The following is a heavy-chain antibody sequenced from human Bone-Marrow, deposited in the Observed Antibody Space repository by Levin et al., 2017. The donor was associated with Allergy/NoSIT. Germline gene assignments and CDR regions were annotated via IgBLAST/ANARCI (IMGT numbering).Heavy chain of an antibody. CDR3: VRSEGITGTEDLKVMDV. CDR1: GFIFSNYS. Sequence: GGSLRLSCAASGFIFSNYSLHWVRQSPGKGLEWVSSISSASSYISYADSVKGRFTISRDNAKNSLSLQMNSLRAEDTAVYYCVRSEGITGTEDLKVMDVWGQGTTVTVSS. CDR2: ISSASSYI. J-gene: IGHJ6*02. V-gene: IGHV3-21*01. D-gene: IGHD1/OR15-1a*01.